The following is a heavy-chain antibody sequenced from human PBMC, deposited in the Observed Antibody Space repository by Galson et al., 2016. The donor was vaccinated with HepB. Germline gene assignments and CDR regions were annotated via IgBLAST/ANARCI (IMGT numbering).Heavy chain of an antibody. CDR3: ARMFPYTNYVGSFDY. D-gene: IGHD4-11*01. V-gene: IGHV4-39*01. CDR2: VYYSGST. CDR1: GGSISTSSYY. Sequence: ETLSLTCTVSGGSISTSSYYGGWIRQPPGKGLEWIVSVYYSGSTYYNPSLKSRVTTSVDTSKNQFSLKLRSVTAADTAVYYCARMFPYTNYVGSFDYWGQGALVTVSS. J-gene: IGHJ4*02.